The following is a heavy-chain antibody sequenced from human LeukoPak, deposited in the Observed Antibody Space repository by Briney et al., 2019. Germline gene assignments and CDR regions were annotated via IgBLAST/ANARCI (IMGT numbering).Heavy chain of an antibody. CDR1: GGSISTNTYY. CDR3: ARVTYNGYQHLDY. J-gene: IGHJ4*02. CDR2: IHHRGTT. Sequence: PSETLSLTCIVSGGSISTNTYYWGWIRLPPGKGLEWIGEIHHRGTTYYNPSLRSRVTISVDTSKNQFSLRLTSVTAADTAVYYCARVTYNGYQHLDYWGQGNLVTVS. V-gene: IGHV4-39*07. D-gene: IGHD3-10*01.